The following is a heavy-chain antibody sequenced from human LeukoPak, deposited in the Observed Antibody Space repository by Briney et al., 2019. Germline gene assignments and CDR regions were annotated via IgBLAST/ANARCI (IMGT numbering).Heavy chain of an antibody. CDR2: INPNSGGT. Sequence: ASVKVSCKASGYTFTGYYMHWVRQAPGQGLEWMGWINPNSGGTNYAQKFQGRVTMTRGTSISTAYMELSRLRSDDTAVYYCARDTAASNYYGSGSYYDWGQGTLVTVSS. CDR3: ARDTAASNYYGSGSYYD. D-gene: IGHD3-10*01. J-gene: IGHJ4*02. V-gene: IGHV1-2*02. CDR1: GYTFTGYY.